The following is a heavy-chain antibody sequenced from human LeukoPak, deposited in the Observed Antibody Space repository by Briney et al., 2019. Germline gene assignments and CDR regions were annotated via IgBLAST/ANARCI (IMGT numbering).Heavy chain of an antibody. J-gene: IGHJ4*02. CDR2: IYSGGST. D-gene: IGHD6-19*01. V-gene: IGHV3-66*01. CDR1: GFTVSSNY. CDR3: ARGHLGYSSGSDH. Sequence: PGGSLRLSCAASGFTVSSNYMSWVRQGPGKGLERVSVIYSGGSTYYADAVKGRFTISRDNSKNTLYLQMNSLRAEDTAVYYCARGHLGYSSGSDHWGQGTLVTVSS.